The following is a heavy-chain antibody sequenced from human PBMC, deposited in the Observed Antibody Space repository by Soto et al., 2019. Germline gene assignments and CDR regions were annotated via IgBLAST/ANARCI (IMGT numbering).Heavy chain of an antibody. V-gene: IGHV3-9*01. Sequence: EVQLVESGGGLVQPGRSLRLSCAASGFTFDDYAMHWVRQAPGKGLEWVSGISWNSGSIGYADSVKGRFTISRDNAKNSLYLQMNSLRAEDTALYYCASIAVAGTNYWGQGTLVTVSS. CDR2: ISWNSGSI. J-gene: IGHJ4*02. D-gene: IGHD6-19*01. CDR1: GFTFDDYA. CDR3: ASIAVAGTNY.